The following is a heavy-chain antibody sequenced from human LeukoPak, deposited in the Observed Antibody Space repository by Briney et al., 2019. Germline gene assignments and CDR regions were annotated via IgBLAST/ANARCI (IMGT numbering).Heavy chain of an antibody. V-gene: IGHV3-7*01. CDR1: GFTFSIYW. CDR3: ARAPRVDYMDV. J-gene: IGHJ6*03. D-gene: IGHD2-15*01. Sequence: GGSLRLSCAASGFTFSIYWMSWVRQAPGQGLEWVASIKQDGSEKYYVDSVKGRFTSSRDNAKNSLYLQMNSLRADDTAVYYCARAPRVDYMDVWGKGTTVTVSS. CDR2: IKQDGSEK.